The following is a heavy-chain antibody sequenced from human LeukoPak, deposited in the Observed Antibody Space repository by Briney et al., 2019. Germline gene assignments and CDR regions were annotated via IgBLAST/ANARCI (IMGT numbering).Heavy chain of an antibody. J-gene: IGHJ4*02. CDR3: VREACTSTTCYPGY. V-gene: IGHV3-48*03. D-gene: IGHD2-2*01. Sequence: GGSLRLSCAASGFNFSSYQMNWVRQAPGKGLEWVSFISSTGTTTYYADSVKGRFTISRDNAKKALYVKMNSLRVEDTAVYYCVREACTSTTCYPGYWGQGTLVTVSS. CDR2: ISSTGTTT. CDR1: GFNFSSYQ.